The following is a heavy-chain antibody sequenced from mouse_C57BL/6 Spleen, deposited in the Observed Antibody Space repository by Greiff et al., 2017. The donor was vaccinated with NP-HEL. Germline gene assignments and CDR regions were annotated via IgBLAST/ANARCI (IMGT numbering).Heavy chain of an antibody. J-gene: IGHJ3*01. CDR2: IDPSDSYT. CDR3: ARWSNYVGFAY. D-gene: IGHD2-5*01. CDR1: GYTFTSYW. Sequence: VQLQQSGAELVMPGASVKLSCKASGYTFTSYWMHWVKQRPGQGLEWIGEIDPSDSYTNYNQKFKGKSTLTVDKSSSTAYMQLSSLTSEDSAVYYCARWSNYVGFAYWGQGTLVTVSA. V-gene: IGHV1-69*01.